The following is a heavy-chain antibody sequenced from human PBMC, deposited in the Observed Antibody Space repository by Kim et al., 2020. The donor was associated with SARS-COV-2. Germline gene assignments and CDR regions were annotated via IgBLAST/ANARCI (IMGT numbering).Heavy chain of an antibody. CDR2: ISSSSSYT. J-gene: IGHJ4*02. CDR1: GFTFSDYY. Sequence: GGSLRLSCAASGFTFSDYYMSWIRQAPGKGLEWVSYISSSSSYTNYADSVKGRFTISRDNAKNSLYLQMNSLRAEDTAVYYCARSFLSDGSGSYYYFDYWGQGTLVTVSS. V-gene: IGHV3-11*03. D-gene: IGHD1-26*01. CDR3: ARSFLSDGSGSYYYFDY.